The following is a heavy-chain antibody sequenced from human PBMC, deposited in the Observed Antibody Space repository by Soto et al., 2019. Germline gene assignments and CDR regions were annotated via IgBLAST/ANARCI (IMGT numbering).Heavy chain of an antibody. CDR3: APSYGTVYRALVF. D-gene: IGHD3-16*01. CDR2: VNPILSMS. CDR1: GDTFSFYT. V-gene: IGHV1-69*02. J-gene: IGHJ4*02. Sequence: QVQLVQSGAELKKPGSSVKVSCKASGDTFSFYTINWVRQAPGLGLEWMGRVNPILSMSNYAQKFQGRGTMTAGKSTSTAYMEVRCVSSEVTDFYHSAPSYGTVYRALVFGGRGALVTVSS.